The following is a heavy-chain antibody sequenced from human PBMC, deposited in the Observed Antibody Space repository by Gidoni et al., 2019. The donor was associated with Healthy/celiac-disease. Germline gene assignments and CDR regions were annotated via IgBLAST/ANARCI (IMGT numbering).Heavy chain of an antibody. CDR2: IWYDGSNK. J-gene: IGHJ6*02. V-gene: IGHV3-33*01. CDR3: ARAIVYCSSTSCYPPLYYGMDV. CDR1: GFTFSSYG. D-gene: IGHD2-2*01. Sequence: QVQLVESGGGVVQPGRSLRLSCAASGFTFSSYGMHWVRQAPGKGLEWVAVIWYDGSNKYYADSVKGRFTISRDNSKNTLYLQMNSLRAEDTAVYYCARAIVYCSSTSCYPPLYYGMDVWGQGTTVTVSS.